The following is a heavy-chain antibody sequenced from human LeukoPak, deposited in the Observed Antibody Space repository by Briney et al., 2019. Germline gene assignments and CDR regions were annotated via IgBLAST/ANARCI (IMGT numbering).Heavy chain of an antibody. V-gene: IGHV1-2*02. D-gene: IGHD3-10*01. CDR3: ARDGPAQMVDLDY. Sequence: ASVKVSCKASGYTFSGTGWYLYWLRQAPGQGLECMGWIHPNNGDTAYAQKFEGRVAMTRDTSISTAYMELRRLRPDDTAVYFCARDGPAQMVDLDYWGQGNLVTVSS. J-gene: IGHJ4*02. CDR1: GYTFSGTGWY. CDR2: IHPNNGDT.